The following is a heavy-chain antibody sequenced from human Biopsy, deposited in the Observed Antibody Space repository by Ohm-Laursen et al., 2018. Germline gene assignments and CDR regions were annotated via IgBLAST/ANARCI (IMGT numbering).Heavy chain of an antibody. Sequence: SLRFSCAASGFTFSDHHMAWVRQAPGKGLEWLSYISSSGATIKYADSVKGRFTISRDNAKNSLYLRMNSLRAEDTAVYFCARARDDFVVVPAAFFDFWGQGTLVTVSS. J-gene: IGHJ4*02. CDR1: GFTFSDHH. D-gene: IGHD2-15*01. CDR3: ARARDDFVVVPAAFFDF. CDR2: ISSSGATI. V-gene: IGHV3-11*01.